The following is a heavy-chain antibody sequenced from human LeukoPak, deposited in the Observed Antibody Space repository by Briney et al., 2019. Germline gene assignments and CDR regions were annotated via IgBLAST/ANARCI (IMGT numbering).Heavy chain of an antibody. CDR2: ISGSGGST. CDR1: GFTFGSYA. J-gene: IGHJ4*02. Sequence: GGSLRLSCAASGFTFGSYAMSWVRQAPGKGLEWVSGISGSGGSTYYADSVKGRFTISRDNSRNTLYLQMNSPRAEDTAVYYCAILPGYSSGWYEVNYWGQGTLVTVSS. CDR3: AILPGYSSGWYEVNY. D-gene: IGHD6-13*01. V-gene: IGHV3-23*01.